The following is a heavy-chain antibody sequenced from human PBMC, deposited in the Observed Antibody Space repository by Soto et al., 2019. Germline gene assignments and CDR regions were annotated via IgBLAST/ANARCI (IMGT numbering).Heavy chain of an antibody. D-gene: IGHD3-3*02. CDR1: GFTFSSYG. J-gene: IGHJ4*02. CDR3: AKDPRHLEYYFDY. V-gene: IGHV3-30*18. Sequence: QVQLVESGGGVVQPGRSLRLSCAASGFTFSSYGMHWVRQAPGKGLEWVAVISYDGSNKYYADSVKGRFTISRDNSKNTLYLQMNSLRAEDTAVYYCAKDPRHLEYYFDYWGQGTLVTVSS. CDR2: ISYDGSNK.